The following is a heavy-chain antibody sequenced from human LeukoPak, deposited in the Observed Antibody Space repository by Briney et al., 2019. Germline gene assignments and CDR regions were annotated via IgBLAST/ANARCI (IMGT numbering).Heavy chain of an antibody. CDR3: AKTFRITMVRGVMDY. J-gene: IGHJ4*02. V-gene: IGHV3-21*01. D-gene: IGHD3-10*01. Sequence: GGSLRLSCAASGFTFSSYSMNWVRQAPGKGLEWVSSISSSSSYIYYADSVKGRFTISRDNAKNSLYLQMNSLRAEDTAVYYCAKTFRITMVRGVMDYWGQGTLVTVSS. CDR1: GFTFSSYS. CDR2: ISSSSSYI.